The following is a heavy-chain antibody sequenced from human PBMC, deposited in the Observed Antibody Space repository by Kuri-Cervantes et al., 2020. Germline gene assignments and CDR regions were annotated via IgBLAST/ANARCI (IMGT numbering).Heavy chain of an antibody. CDR3: AKDRWSSSRPYYYGLDV. Sequence: GGSLRLSCAASGFTFSSYWMHWVRQTPDKGLEWVAVISYDGSNKYYADSVKGQFTVSRDNSKNTVYLQMNSLRAEDTAVYYCAKDRWSSSRPYYYGLDVWGQGTTVTVSS. CDR2: ISYDGSNK. D-gene: IGHD3-10*01. V-gene: IGHV3-30*18. J-gene: IGHJ6*02. CDR1: GFTFSSYW.